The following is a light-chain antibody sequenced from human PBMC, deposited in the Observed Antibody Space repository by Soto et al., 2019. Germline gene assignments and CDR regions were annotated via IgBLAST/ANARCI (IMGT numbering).Light chain of an antibody. Sequence: QSALTQSPSASGSPGQSVTISCTGTSSDIGGYNSVSWYQQHPGKAPKVMIYDVTKRPSGVPDRFSGSKSGNTASLTVSALRAEDEADYYCSSYTDTKSLVFGTGTKVTVL. V-gene: IGLV2-8*01. CDR2: DVT. J-gene: IGLJ1*01. CDR1: SSDIGGYNS. CDR3: SSYTDTKSLV.